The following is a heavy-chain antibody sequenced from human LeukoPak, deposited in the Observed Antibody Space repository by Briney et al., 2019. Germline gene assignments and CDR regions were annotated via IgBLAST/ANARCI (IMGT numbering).Heavy chain of an antibody. CDR2: INHSGST. V-gene: IGHV4-34*01. CDR3: ARQGNAYCGGDCYYGYWFDP. CDR1: GGSFRGYY. Sequence: SDTLSLTCAVYGGSFRGYYWSWIRQPPGKGLEWIGEINHSGSTNYNPSLKSRVTISVDTSKNQFSLKLSSVTAADTAVYYCARQGNAYCGGDCYYGYWFDPWGQGTLVTVSS. D-gene: IGHD2-21*02. J-gene: IGHJ5*02.